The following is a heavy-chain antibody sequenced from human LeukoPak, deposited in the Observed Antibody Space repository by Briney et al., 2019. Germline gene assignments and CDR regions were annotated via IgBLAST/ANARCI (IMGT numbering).Heavy chain of an antibody. D-gene: IGHD4-17*01. J-gene: IGHJ5*02. CDR1: GYTFTSYD. V-gene: IGHV1-8*01. CDR2: MNPNSGNT. CDR3: ARGRLRNSVTTVNWFDP. Sequence: ASVKVSCKASGYTFTSYDINWVRQATGQGLEWMGWMNPNSGNTGYAQKFRGRVTMTRNTSISTAYMELSSLRSEDTAVYYCARGRLRNSVTTVNWFDPWGQGTLVTVSS.